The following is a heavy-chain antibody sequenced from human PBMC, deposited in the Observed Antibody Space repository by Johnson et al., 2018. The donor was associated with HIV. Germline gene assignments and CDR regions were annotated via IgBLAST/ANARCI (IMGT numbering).Heavy chain of an antibody. V-gene: IGHV3-66*01. CDR2: SGSGGST. J-gene: IGHJ3*02. CDR1: GFNVSDNY. CDR3: ARDPGGSLGAFDI. D-gene: IGHD1-26*01. Sequence: VQLVESGGGLVQPGGSLGLSCAASGFNVSDNYMNWVRQAPGKGLEWVSAISGSGGSTYYADSVKGRFTISRDNSKNTLYLQMNSLRVEDTAVYYCARDPGGSLGAFDIWGQGTIVTVSS.